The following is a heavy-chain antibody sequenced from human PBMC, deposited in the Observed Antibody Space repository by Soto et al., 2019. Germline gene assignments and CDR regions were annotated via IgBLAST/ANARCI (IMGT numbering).Heavy chain of an antibody. CDR1: GGSISSGYYY. CDR3: TRRACGGDCYHAFDI. V-gene: IGHV4-30-4*01. D-gene: IGHD2-21*02. CDR2: IYYSGNT. J-gene: IGHJ3*02. Sequence: LSLTCSVSGGSISSGYYYWSWIRQPPGKGLEWIGNIYYSGNTYYNPSLKSRLIISIDTSKHQFSLKVGSVTAADTAVYYCTRRACGGDCYHAFDIWAQGKMVTVAS.